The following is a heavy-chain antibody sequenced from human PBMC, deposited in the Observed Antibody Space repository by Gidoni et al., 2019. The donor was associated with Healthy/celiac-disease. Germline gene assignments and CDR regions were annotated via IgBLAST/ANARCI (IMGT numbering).Heavy chain of an antibody. V-gene: IGHV3-20*01. CDR3: ARMSYYDFWSGMDV. CDR2: INWNGGST. Sequence: RQAPGKGLEWVSGINWNGGSTGYADSVKGRFTISRDNAKNSLYLQMNSLRAEDTALYHCARMSYYDFWSGMDVWGQGTTVTVSS. J-gene: IGHJ6*02. D-gene: IGHD3-3*01.